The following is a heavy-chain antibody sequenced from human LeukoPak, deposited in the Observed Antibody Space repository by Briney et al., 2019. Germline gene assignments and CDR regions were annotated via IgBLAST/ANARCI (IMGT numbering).Heavy chain of an antibody. V-gene: IGHV4-34*01. CDR2: INHSGYT. D-gene: IGHD4-17*01. CDR1: GVSFYDYY. CDR3: TRMTTGHDY. J-gene: IGHJ4*02. Sequence: PSETLSLTCAVSGVSFYDYYWAWVRQTPGKGLEWIGEINHSGYTKDSPSLKSRVTLSIDTSRKQFSLNLRSVTVADAGIYYCTRMTTGHDYWGQGTLVTVSS.